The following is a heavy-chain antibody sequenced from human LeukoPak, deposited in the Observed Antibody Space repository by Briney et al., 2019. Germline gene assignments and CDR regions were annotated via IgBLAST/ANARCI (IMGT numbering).Heavy chain of an antibody. CDR1: GGSFSGYY. J-gene: IGHJ5*01. Sequence: PSETLSLTCAVYGGSFSGYYWSGIRQPPGKGLEWIGEVDHTGRTNYNPSLKSRVTILVGTSKNQFSLRVNSVTAADTAVYYCARPRGGWYRSFDSWGQGTLVTVSS. CDR2: VDHTGRT. V-gene: IGHV4-34*01. CDR3: ARPRGGWYRSFDS. D-gene: IGHD6-19*01.